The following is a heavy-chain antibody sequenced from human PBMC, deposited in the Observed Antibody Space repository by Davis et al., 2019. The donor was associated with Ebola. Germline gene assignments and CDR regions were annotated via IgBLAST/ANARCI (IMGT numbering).Heavy chain of an antibody. CDR1: GFPFSSSD. CDR3: ARDPTRPPVDY. D-gene: IGHD6-6*01. CDR2: IGTADDT. J-gene: IGHJ4*02. V-gene: IGHV3-13*01. Sequence: GESLKISCAASGFPFSSSDMHWVRQATGKGLEWVSAIGTADDTYYSGSVKGRFTIPRDNARNSLHLQMNSLRAGDTAVYYCARDPTRPPVDYWGQGTLVTVSS.